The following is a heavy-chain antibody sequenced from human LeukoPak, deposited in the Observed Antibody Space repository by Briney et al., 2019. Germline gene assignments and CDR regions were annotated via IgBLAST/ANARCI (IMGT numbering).Heavy chain of an antibody. CDR2: IYYTGST. V-gene: IGHV4-39*01. J-gene: IGHJ4*02. D-gene: IGHD5-18*01. Sequence: SETLSLTCTVSGGSTSSSSYYWSWVRQPPGKGLEWIGSIYYTGSTYYNPSFKSRVTISLDTSKNQFSLKLISVTAADTAVYYCARHRKVDTAGDYWGQGTLVTVSS. CDR1: GGSTSSSSYY. CDR3: ARHRKVDTAGDY.